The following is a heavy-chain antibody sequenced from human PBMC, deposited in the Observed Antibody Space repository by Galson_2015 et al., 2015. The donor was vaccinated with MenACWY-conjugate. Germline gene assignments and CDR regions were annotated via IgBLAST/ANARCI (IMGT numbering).Heavy chain of an antibody. CDR3: TRADHRYCSRTNCPFDH. CDR2: IQSKNYGANT. Sequence: SLRLSCATSGFAFGDYLMGRFRQAPGKGLEWVGYIQSKNYGANTQYAASVKDRFTISRDGSRSIAYLQMNSLKTEDTAVYYCTRADHRYCSRTNCPFDHWGQGTLVTVSS. D-gene: IGHD2-2*01. V-gene: IGHV3-49*01. J-gene: IGHJ4*02. CDR1: GFAFGDYL.